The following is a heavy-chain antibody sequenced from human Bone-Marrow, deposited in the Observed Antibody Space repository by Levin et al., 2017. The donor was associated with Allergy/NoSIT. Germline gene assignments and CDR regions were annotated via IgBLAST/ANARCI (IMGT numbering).Heavy chain of an antibody. V-gene: IGHV3-74*01. Sequence: PGGSLRLSCAASGFTFRRHWMHWVRQAPGKGLEWLSRINGDGTTISYADSVKGRFTISRDNAKNTLDLQMNSLRAEDTAMYYCVREGESRFYNSEFLFYWFDPWGQGTQVIVSS. CDR3: VREGESRFYNSEFLFYWFDP. CDR2: INGDGTTI. D-gene: IGHD5-24*01. J-gene: IGHJ5*02. CDR1: GFTFRRHW.